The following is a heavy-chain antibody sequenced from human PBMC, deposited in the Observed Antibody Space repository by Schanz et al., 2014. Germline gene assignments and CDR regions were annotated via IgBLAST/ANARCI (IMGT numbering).Heavy chain of an antibody. D-gene: IGHD2-2*02. CDR3: AGDQSPYTNAPDVRYFDY. CDR1: GYTFTSYG. Sequence: QVQLVQSGAEVKKPGASVKVSCKASGYTFTSYGISWVRQAPGQGLEWMGWISPYNGNTNYAQKLQGRVTMTADTSTSTAYVELRRLRYDDTAVYYCAGDQSPYTNAPDVRYFDYWGQGSLXTVSA. V-gene: IGHV1-18*01. J-gene: IGHJ4*02. CDR2: ISPYNGNT.